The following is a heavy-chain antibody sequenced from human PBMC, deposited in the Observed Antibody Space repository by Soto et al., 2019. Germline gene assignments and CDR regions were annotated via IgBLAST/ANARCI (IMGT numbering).Heavy chain of an antibody. CDR1: GYTFTSYG. Sequence: EASVKVSCKASGYTFTSYGISWVRQAPGQGLEWMGWISAYNGNTNYAQKLQGRVTMTTDTSTSTAYMELRSLRSDDTAVYYCARDRGGIAAAGTWWFDPWGQGTLVTVSS. V-gene: IGHV1-18*01. D-gene: IGHD6-13*01. J-gene: IGHJ5*02. CDR2: ISAYNGNT. CDR3: ARDRGGIAAAGTWWFDP.